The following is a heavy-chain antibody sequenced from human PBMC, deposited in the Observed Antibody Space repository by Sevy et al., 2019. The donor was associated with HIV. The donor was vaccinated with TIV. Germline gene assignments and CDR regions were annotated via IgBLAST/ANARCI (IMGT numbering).Heavy chain of an antibody. CDR2: ISSSSSYI. CDR1: GFTFSTYT. CDR3: ARAAYYCSTTSCYIDY. D-gene: IGHD2-2*02. V-gene: IGHV3-21*01. Sequence: VGSLRLSCAASGFTFSTYTMNWVRQAPGKGLEWVSSISSSSSYIYYADSVKGRFTISRDNAKNSLYLQMNSLRVEDTAVYYCARAAYYCSTTSCYIDYWGQGTLVTVSS. J-gene: IGHJ4*02.